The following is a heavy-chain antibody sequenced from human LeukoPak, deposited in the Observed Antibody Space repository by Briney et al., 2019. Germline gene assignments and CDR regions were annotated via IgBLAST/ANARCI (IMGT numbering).Heavy chain of an antibody. CDR2: INPNSGGT. Sequence: GASVKVSCKASGYTFTGYYMHWVRQAPEQELEWMGWINPNSGGTNYAQKFQGRVTMTRDTSISTAYMELSRLRSDDTAVYYCARSIAVAGTYWFDPWGQGTLVTVSS. CDR1: GYTFTGYY. CDR3: ARSIAVAGTYWFDP. D-gene: IGHD6-19*01. V-gene: IGHV1-2*02. J-gene: IGHJ5*02.